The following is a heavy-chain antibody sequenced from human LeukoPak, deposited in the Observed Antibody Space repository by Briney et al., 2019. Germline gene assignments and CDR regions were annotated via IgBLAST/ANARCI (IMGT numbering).Heavy chain of an antibody. CDR1: GFTFSSYE. D-gene: IGHD3-3*01. J-gene: IGHJ4*02. Sequence: PGWSLRLSCAASGFTFSSYEMNWVRPAPGKGLEWVSYISNSGTAIYYADSVKGRFTISRDNSRNTPYLQMNSLRAEDTAVYYCAKHGTYYDFWSGQYYFDYWGQGTLVTVSS. CDR3: AKHGTYYDFWSGQYYFDY. CDR2: ISNSGTAI. V-gene: IGHV3-48*03.